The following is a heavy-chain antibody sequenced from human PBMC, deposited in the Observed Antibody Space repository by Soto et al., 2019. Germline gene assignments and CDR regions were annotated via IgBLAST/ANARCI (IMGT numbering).Heavy chain of an antibody. D-gene: IGHD1-26*01. CDR3: AGKQWEPSGNYYFDS. CDR1: GFTFSDYY. CDR2: MSSSSSYT. Sequence: ESGGGLVKPGGSLRLSCAASGFTFSDYYMSWIRQAPGKGLEWVSYMSSSSSYTNYADSVKGRFTISRDNAKNSLYLQMNSLRVEDTAVYYCAGKQWEPSGNYYFDSWGQGTLVTVSS. V-gene: IGHV3-11*06. J-gene: IGHJ4*02.